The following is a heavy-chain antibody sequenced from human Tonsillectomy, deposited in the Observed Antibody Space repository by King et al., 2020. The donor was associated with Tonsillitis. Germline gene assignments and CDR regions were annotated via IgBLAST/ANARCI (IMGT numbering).Heavy chain of an antibody. CDR1: GYTFTSYD. J-gene: IGHJ6*02. D-gene: IGHD2-2*01. Sequence: VQLVESGAEVKKPWASVKVSCKASGYTFTSYDINWVRQATGPGLEWMGWMNPNSGNTGYAQKFKGRVTMTRNTAISTAYMELSSLRSEDTAVYYCARGLIVVVPAATNYGMDVWGQGTTVTVSS. V-gene: IGHV1-8*01. CDR3: ARGLIVVVPAATNYGMDV. CDR2: MNPNSGNT.